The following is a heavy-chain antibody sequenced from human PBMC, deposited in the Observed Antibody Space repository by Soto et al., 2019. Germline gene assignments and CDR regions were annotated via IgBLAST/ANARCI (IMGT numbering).Heavy chain of an antibody. D-gene: IGHD2-2*01. CDR3: AREGEDIVVVPAAMRGYYYYYYMDV. CDR2: ISAYNGNT. Sequence: GASVKVSCKASGYTFTSYGISWVRQAPGQGLERMGWISAYNGNTNYAQKLQGRVTMTTDTSTSTAYMELRSLRSDDTAVYYCAREGEDIVVVPAAMRGYYYYYYMDVWGKGTTVTVSS. J-gene: IGHJ6*03. V-gene: IGHV1-18*01. CDR1: GYTFTSYG.